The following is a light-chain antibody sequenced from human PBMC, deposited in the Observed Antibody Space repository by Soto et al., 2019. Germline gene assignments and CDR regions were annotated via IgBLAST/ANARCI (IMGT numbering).Light chain of an antibody. CDR3: AAWDDSLNGLV. Sequence: QSVLSQEPSVSGTPGQRVAMDCSGGDSNIGKNSVNWYRQVPGMAPQLLIYSDTLRSFGIPDRFSASKSGTSASLAIGGLQSDDEALYFCAAWDDSLNGLVFGGGTQPTVL. CDR2: SDT. CDR1: DSNIGKNS. V-gene: IGLV1-44*01. J-gene: IGLJ7*01.